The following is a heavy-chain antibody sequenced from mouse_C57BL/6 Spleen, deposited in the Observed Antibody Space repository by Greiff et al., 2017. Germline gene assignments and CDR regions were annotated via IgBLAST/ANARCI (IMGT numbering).Heavy chain of an antibody. CDR3: ARDATTVVATEDYAMDY. V-gene: IGHV1-54*01. CDR1: GYAFTNYL. CDR2: INTGSGGT. D-gene: IGHD1-1*01. J-gene: IGHJ4*01. Sequence: QVQLQQSGAELVRPGTSVKVSCKASGYAFTNYLIEWVKQRPGQGLEWIGVINTGSGGTNYNEKFKGKATLTADKSSSTAYMQLSSLTSEDSAVYFCARDATTVVATEDYAMDYWGQGTSVTVSS.